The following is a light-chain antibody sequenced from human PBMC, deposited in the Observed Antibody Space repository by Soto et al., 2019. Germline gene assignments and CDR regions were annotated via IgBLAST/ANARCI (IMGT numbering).Light chain of an antibody. CDR1: QSIRSR. V-gene: IGKV1-5*03. CDR2: KAS. Sequence: DIQITQSPSTLSASVGDRVTITCRASQSIRSRLAWYQQQPGKAPKLLIYKASSLESGVPSRFSGSGSVPEFTLTISSLQPDDFATYDCQHYNSYSRTFGQGTKLEIK. CDR3: QHYNSYSRT. J-gene: IGKJ2*02.